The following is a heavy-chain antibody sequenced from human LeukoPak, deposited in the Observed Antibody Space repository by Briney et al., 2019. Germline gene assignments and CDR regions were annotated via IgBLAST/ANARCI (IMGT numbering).Heavy chain of an antibody. Sequence: GGSLRLSCAASGFTFSSYAMSWVRQPPGKGLEWVSAISGSGGSTYYADSVKGRFTISRDNSKNTLYLQMNSLRAEDTAVYYCAKDDDSSGYYTVSYFDYWGQGTLVTVSS. CDR1: GFTFSSYA. CDR2: ISGSGGST. D-gene: IGHD3-22*01. CDR3: AKDDDSSGYYTVSYFDY. J-gene: IGHJ4*02. V-gene: IGHV3-23*01.